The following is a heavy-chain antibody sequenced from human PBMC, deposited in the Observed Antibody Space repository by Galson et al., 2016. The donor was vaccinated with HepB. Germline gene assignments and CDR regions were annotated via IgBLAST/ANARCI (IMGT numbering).Heavy chain of an antibody. J-gene: IGHJ3*01. V-gene: IGHV3-43*01. Sequence: CAGSGFTFDDYTMHWVRQSPEKGLVWVSLITWNGGATFYADYVKGRFTISRDSSKSSLHLQMNDLRSEDTAVYYCAKDIYPYYDVMTGDNAFDLWGQGTLVTVSS. CDR2: ITWNGGAT. D-gene: IGHD3-9*01. CDR1: GFTFDDYT. CDR3: AKDIYPYYDVMTGDNAFDL.